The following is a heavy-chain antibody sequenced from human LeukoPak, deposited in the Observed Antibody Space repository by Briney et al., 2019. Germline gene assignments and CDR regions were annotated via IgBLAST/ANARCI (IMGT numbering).Heavy chain of an antibody. CDR2: ISGSGGST. Sequence: GGSLRLSCAASGFSFDSFAMTWVRQAPGKGLEWVSGISGSGGSTYYADSVKGRFTISRDNFKNTVHLQMNSLRAEDTAVYYCAKDATPYYWGQGTLVTVS. J-gene: IGHJ4*02. D-gene: IGHD1-26*01. CDR3: AKDATPYY. V-gene: IGHV3-23*01. CDR1: GFSFDSFA.